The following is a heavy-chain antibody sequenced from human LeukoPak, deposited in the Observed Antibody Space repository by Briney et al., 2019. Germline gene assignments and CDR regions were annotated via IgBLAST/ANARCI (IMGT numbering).Heavy chain of an antibody. J-gene: IGHJ4*02. CDR2: IYYSGST. D-gene: IGHD3-16*02. V-gene: IGHV4-59*08. Sequence: SETLSLTCTVSGGSISSYYWSWIRQSPGKGLEWIGYIYYSGSTNYNPSLKSRVTISVDTSKNQFSLKLSSVTAADTAVYYCARSRPSYRDEYYFDYWGQGTLVTVSS. CDR3: ARSRPSYRDEYYFDY. CDR1: GGSISSYY.